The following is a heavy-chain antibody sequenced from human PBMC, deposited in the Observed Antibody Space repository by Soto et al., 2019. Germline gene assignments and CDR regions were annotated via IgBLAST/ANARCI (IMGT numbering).Heavy chain of an antibody. CDR3: ARESEDFTSNFDY. J-gene: IGHJ4*02. Sequence: EVQLVESGGGLVKPGGSLRLSCAASGFTFTRYSMNWVRQAPGKGLEWVSSISSTTNYIYYGDSMKGRITISRDNAKNSLYLEMNGLRAEDTAVYYCARESEDFTSNFDYWGQGTLVTVSS. V-gene: IGHV3-21*06. CDR1: GFTFTRYS. CDR2: ISSTTNYI.